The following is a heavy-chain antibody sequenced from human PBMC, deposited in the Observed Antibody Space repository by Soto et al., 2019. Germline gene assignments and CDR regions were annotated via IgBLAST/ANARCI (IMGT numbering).Heavy chain of an antibody. CDR2: ISAYNGNT. CDR1: GYTFTSYG. J-gene: IGHJ6*02. Sequence: ASVKVSCKASGYTFTSYGISWVRQAPGQGLEWMGWISAYNGNTNYAQKLQGRVTMTTDTSTSTAYMELRSLRSDDTAVYYCARELAAAGPLEGPPYGMDVWGQGTTVTVSS. CDR3: ARELAAAGPLEGPPYGMDV. D-gene: IGHD6-13*01. V-gene: IGHV1-18*01.